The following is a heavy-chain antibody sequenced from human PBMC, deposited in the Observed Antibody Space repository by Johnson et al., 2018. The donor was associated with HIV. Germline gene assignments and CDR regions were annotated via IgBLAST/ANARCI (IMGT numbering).Heavy chain of an antibody. CDR1: AFTLTNYA. D-gene: IGHD3-10*01. CDR2: ISYDETYK. V-gene: IGHV3-30*14. Sequence: QVQLVESGGGVVQPGRSLRLSCAASAFTLTNYAIHWVRQAPGKGLEWVAIISYDETYKDYADSVKGRFTISRDNAKNSLYLQMNSLSPGDTAVYYCVRGGSDAFDIWGQGTMVTVSS. CDR3: VRGGSDAFDI. J-gene: IGHJ3*02.